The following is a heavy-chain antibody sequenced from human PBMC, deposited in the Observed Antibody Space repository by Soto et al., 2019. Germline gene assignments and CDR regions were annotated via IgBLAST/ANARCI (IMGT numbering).Heavy chain of an antibody. V-gene: IGHV3-66*02. CDR1: GFTVSSNY. Sequence: PGGSLRLSCAASGFTVSSNYMSWVRQAPGKGLEWVSVIYSGGSTYYADSVKGRFTISRDNSKNTLYLQMNSLRAEDTAVYYCAKSSGVGATTSYYFDYWGQGTLVTVSS. D-gene: IGHD1-26*01. J-gene: IGHJ4*02. CDR2: IYSGGST. CDR3: AKSSGVGATTSYYFDY.